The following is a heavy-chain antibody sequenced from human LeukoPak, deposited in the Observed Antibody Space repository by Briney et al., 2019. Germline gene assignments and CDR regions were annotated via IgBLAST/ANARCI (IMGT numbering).Heavy chain of an antibody. Sequence: ASVKVSCKASGYTXTNYYMHWVRQAPGQGLEWMGIVNPSGGGTSYAQQFQGRVTMTRDTSTSTVYMELSSLRSEDTAVYYCATGRWSFDYWGRGTLVTVSS. CDR1: GYTXTNYY. CDR2: VNPSGGGT. CDR3: ATGRWSFDY. V-gene: IGHV1-46*01. D-gene: IGHD4-23*01. J-gene: IGHJ4*02.